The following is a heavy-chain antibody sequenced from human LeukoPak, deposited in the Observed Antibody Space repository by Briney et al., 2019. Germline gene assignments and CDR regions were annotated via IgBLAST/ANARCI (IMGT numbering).Heavy chain of an antibody. CDR2: ISWNSGSI. CDR1: GFTFDDYA. V-gene: IGHV3-9*01. CDR3: AKDRSYGGNSGRDYFDY. D-gene: IGHD4-23*01. J-gene: IGHJ4*02. Sequence: SGGSLRLSCAASGFTFDDYAMHWVRQAPGKGLEWVSVISWNSGSIGYADSVKGRFTISRDNAKNSLYLQMNSLRAEDTAVYYCAKDRSYGGNSGRDYFDYWGQGTLVTVSS.